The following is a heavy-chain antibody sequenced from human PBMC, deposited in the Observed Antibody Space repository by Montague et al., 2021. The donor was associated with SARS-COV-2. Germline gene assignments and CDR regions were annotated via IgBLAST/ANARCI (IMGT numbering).Heavy chain of an antibody. J-gene: IGHJ6*02. Sequence: SETLSLTCAVYGGSFSGYYWSWIRQPPGKGLEWIGEINHSESTNYNPSLKSRVTISVDTSKNQFSLNLSSVTAADTAVYFCARGQRQRFSVFGVLAGGPELKHYALDVWGLGITVTVS. CDR2: INHSEST. V-gene: IGHV4-34*01. D-gene: IGHD3-3*01. CDR1: GGSFSGYY. CDR3: ARGQRQRFSVFGVLAGGPELKHYALDV.